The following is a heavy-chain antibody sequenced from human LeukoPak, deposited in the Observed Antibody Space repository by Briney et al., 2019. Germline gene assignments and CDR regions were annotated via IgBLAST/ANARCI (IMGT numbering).Heavy chain of an antibody. V-gene: IGHV1-69*05. Sequence: SAKVSCKASGGTFSSYAISWVRQAPGQGLEWMGGIIPIFGTANYAQKFQGRVTITTDESTSTAYMELSSLRSEDTAVYYCARGRTPTKAFDIWGQGTMVTVSS. CDR3: ARGRTPTKAFDI. CDR1: GGTFSSYA. J-gene: IGHJ3*02. CDR2: IIPIFGTA. D-gene: IGHD1-14*01.